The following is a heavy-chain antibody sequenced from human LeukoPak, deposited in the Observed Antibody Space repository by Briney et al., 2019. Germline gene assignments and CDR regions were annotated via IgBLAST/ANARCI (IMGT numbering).Heavy chain of an antibody. D-gene: IGHD3-22*01. J-gene: IGHJ4*02. V-gene: IGHV4-4*07. CDR2: IYTSGSP. Sequence: SETLSLTCTVSGGSISSYYWNWIRQPAGKGLEWIGRIYTSGSPKYNPSLKSRVTISVDTSKNQFSLKLSSVTAADTAVYYCAQSYDSSGFYNYWGQGTLVTVSS. CDR3: AQSYDSSGFYNY. CDR1: GGSISSYY.